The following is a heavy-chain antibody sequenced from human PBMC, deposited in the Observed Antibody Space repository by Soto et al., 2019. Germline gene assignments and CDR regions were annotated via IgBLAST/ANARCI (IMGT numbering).Heavy chain of an antibody. D-gene: IGHD6-19*01. J-gene: IGHJ6*02. CDR2: MKPNSGNT. V-gene: IGHV1-8*01. Sequence: ASVKVSFKASGYTFTSYDINWVRQATGQGLEWMGWMKPNSGNTGYAQKFQGRVTMTRNTSISTAYMELSRLRSEDTAVYYCARGQQWLVLLNYYYYGMDVWGQGTTVTVSS. CDR3: ARGQQWLVLLNYYYYGMDV. CDR1: GYTFTSYD.